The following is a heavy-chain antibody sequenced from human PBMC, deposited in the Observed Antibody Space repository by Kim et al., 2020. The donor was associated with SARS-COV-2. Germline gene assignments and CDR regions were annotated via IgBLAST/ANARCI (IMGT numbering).Heavy chain of an antibody. V-gene: IGHV4-59*08. D-gene: IGHD3-22*01. CDR1: GGSISSYY. Sequence: SETLSLTCTVSGGSISSYYWSWIRQPPGKGLEWIGYIYYSGSTNYNPSLKSRVTISVDTSKNQFSLKLSSVTAADTAVYYCASGDSSGDDAYYYGMDVWGQGTTVTVSS. CDR2: IYYSGST. CDR3: ASGDSSGDDAYYYGMDV. J-gene: IGHJ6*02.